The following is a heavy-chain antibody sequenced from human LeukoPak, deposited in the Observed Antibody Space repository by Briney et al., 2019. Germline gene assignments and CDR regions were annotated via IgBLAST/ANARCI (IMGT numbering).Heavy chain of an antibody. D-gene: IGHD6-19*01. J-gene: IGHJ4*02. CDR3: ARGRGWTYDS. Sequence: GGSLRLSCAASGFTFTNDFMTWVRQAPGKGLEWVANMRVDGSDIHYADSVKGRFTVSSDNARNSLYLQMNTLRADDTAVYYCARGRGWTYDSWGRGTLVTVSS. CDR2: MRVDGSDI. CDR1: GFTFTNDF. V-gene: IGHV3-7*04.